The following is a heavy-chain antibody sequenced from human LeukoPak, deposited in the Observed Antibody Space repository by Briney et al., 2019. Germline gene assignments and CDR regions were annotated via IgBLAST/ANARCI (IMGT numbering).Heavy chain of an antibody. D-gene: IGHD5-24*01. CDR2: IYNTADYT. J-gene: IGHJ4*02. CDR3: VKDRISRDGLWNFDY. V-gene: IGHV3-23*01. CDR1: GFPFCSYS. Sequence: GGSPGLSCAASGFPFCSYSMSLVRPAPGEGLEGVSGIYNTADYTFYTDSVKGRFTISRDNFKSALYLEMNSLRAEDTAVYFCVKDRISRDGLWNFDYWGRGILVTVSS.